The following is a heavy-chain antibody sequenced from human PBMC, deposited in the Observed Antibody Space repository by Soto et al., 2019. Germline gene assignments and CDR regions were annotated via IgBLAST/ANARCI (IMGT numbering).Heavy chain of an antibody. Sequence: QVQLEQSGAEVKKSGSSVKVSCKASGGTLSDHGVAWLRQAPGQGLEWMGGTIPVFNTAKYAQKFQGRVTVTADKFTNIAYMDLSSLRSEDTAFYFCARGVYGSGNYYTGPSAFDIWGQGTLVIVSS. J-gene: IGHJ3*02. V-gene: IGHV1-69*06. CDR2: TIPVFNTA. D-gene: IGHD3-10*01. CDR3: ARGVYGSGNYYTGPSAFDI. CDR1: GGTLSDHG.